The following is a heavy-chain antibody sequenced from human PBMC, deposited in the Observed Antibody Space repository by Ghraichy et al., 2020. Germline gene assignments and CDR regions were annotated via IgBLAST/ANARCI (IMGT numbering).Heavy chain of an antibody. J-gene: IGHJ4*02. Sequence: GTLNISCAASGFTFDDYTMHWVRQGPGKGLEWVSLISYNGDTTYYADSVKGRFTISRDNSKNSLYLQMNSLTTEDSALYYCAKTSYSGYDFNWGQGTLVTVSS. CDR3: AKTSYSGYDFN. CDR2: ISYNGDTT. V-gene: IGHV3-43*01. CDR1: GFTFDDYT. D-gene: IGHD5-12*01.